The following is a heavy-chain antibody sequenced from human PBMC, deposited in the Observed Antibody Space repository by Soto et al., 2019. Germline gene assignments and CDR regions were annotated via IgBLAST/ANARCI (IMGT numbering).Heavy chain of an antibody. CDR3: ARDRVAAAQNYYYGMDV. D-gene: IGHD6-13*01. CDR1: GYTFTSYG. Sequence: ASVKVSCKASGYTFTSYGISWVRQAPGQRLEWMGWTSAYTGNTHYAQKLQGRVNMTTDTSTSTVYMELRSLRSDDTAVFYCARDRVAAAQNYYYGMDVWGQGTTVTVSS. V-gene: IGHV1-18*01. CDR2: TSAYTGNT. J-gene: IGHJ6*02.